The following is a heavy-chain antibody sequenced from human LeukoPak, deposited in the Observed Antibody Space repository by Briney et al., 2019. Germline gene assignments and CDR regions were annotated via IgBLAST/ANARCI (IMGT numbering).Heavy chain of an antibody. V-gene: IGHV1-8*03. D-gene: IGHD4-23*01. J-gene: IGHJ6*03. Sequence: ASVKVSCKASGYTFTSFDINWVRQATGQGLEWMGWMNPNSGNTGYAQKFQGRVTITRNTSISTAYMELSSLRSEDTAVYYCARAVGNSNYYYYYMDVWGKGTTVTVS. CDR2: MNPNSGNT. CDR3: ARAVGNSNYYYYYMDV. CDR1: GYTFTSFD.